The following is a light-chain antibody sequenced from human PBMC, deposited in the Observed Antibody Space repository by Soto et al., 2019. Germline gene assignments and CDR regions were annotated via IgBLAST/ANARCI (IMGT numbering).Light chain of an antibody. Sequence: DIQMTQSPSSLSASVGDRVTITCRASQIISSSLNWYQQRPGKAPKVLISGASSLQSGVPSRFSGRLAGTDFTIIINGLQPEDSATYYCRQSHNTPYTFGQGTKLEIK. J-gene: IGKJ2*01. CDR3: RQSHNTPYT. CDR2: GAS. V-gene: IGKV1-39*01. CDR1: QIISSS.